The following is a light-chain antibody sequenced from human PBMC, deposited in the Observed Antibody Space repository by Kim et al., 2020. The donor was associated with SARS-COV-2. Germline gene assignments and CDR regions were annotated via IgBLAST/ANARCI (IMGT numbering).Light chain of an antibody. CDR3: QQYNNWPPLT. Sequence: VAMTPSPGTLSVSPGARVTLSCRASHSVGSNLAWYQQKPGQAPRLLIYGASTRAPGVPDRFSGSGSGTDFTLTISSLQSEDFAVYHGQQYNNWPPLTFGGWSQVYI. CDR1: HSVGSN. J-gene: IGKJ4*01. V-gene: IGKV3-15*01. CDR2: GAS.